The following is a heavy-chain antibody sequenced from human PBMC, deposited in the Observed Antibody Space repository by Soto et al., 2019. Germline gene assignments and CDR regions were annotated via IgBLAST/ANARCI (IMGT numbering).Heavy chain of an antibody. V-gene: IGHV4-30-4*01. Sequence: QVQLQESGPGLVKPSQTLSLTCTVSGGSISSGDYYWSWIRQPPGKGLEWIGYIYYSGSTYYNPSLKSRVTISVATSKNQFSLKLSSVTAADAAVCYCARTPPLGYFDYWGQGTLVTVSS. J-gene: IGHJ4*02. CDR1: GGSISSGDYY. CDR3: ARTPPLGYFDY. CDR2: IYYSGST.